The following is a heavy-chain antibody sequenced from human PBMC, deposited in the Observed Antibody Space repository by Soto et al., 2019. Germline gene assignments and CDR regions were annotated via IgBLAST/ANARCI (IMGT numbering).Heavy chain of an antibody. CDR1: GFTFSSCA. CDR3: ARDGDCSSTSCYAFDI. CDR2: ISSNGGST. J-gene: IGHJ3*02. Sequence: EVQLVESGGGLVQPGGSLRLSCAASGFTFSSCAMHWVRQASGKGLEYVSAISSNGGSTYYANSVKGRFTISRDNSKNMLYLQMGSLRAEDMAVYYCARDGDCSSTSCYAFDIWGQGTMVTVSS. D-gene: IGHD2-2*01. V-gene: IGHV3-64*01.